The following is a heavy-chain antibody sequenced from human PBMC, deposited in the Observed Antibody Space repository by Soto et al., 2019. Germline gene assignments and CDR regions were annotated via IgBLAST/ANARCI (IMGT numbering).Heavy chain of an antibody. CDR1: GYTFTSYD. J-gene: IGHJ3*02. Sequence: ASVKVSCKASGYTFTSYDINWVRQATGQGLEWMGWMNPNSGNTGYAQKFQGRVTMTRNTSISTAYMELSSLRSEDTAVYYCARARSGWEAFDIWGQGTMVTVSS. CDR3: ARARSGWEAFDI. CDR2: MNPNSGNT. V-gene: IGHV1-8*01. D-gene: IGHD3-3*01.